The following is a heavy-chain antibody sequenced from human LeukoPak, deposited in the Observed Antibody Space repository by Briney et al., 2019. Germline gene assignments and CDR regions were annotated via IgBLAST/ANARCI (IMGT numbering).Heavy chain of an antibody. CDR2: ITHSGST. CDR1: VGSLSGYY. CDR3: ARRRYYDTGAYWYLDL. D-gene: IGHD3-22*01. Sequence: PSETLSLTCAVYVGSLSGYYWSWVRQPPGKGLEWIGEITHSGSTSYNPSLSSRVTISLDTSKNQFSLKLSSVTAADTAVYYCARRRYYDTGAYWYLDLWGRSTLVTVSS. J-gene: IGHJ2*01. V-gene: IGHV4-34*01.